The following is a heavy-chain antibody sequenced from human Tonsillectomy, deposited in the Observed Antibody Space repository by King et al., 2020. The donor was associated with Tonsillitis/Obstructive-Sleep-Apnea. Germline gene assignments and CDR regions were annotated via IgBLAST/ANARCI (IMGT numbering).Heavy chain of an antibody. CDR3: ARDNRGEGMDV. CDR2: IWYDGSNK. D-gene: IGHD2-21*01. CDR1: RFTFRSYG. V-gene: IGHV3-33*01. J-gene: IGHJ6*02. Sequence: VQLVESGGGVVQPGRSLRLSCAASRFTFRSYGMHWVRQAPGKGLEWVAIIWYDGSNKYYADSVKGRFTISRDNSKNTLCLQMNSLRAEDTALYYCARDNRGEGMDVWGQGTTVTVSS.